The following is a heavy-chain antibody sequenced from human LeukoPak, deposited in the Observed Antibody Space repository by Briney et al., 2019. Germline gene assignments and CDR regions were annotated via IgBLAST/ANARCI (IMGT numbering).Heavy chain of an antibody. J-gene: IGHJ3*02. D-gene: IGHD3-10*01. CDR3: ASPTYYYGSGSYDAFDI. Sequence: ASVKVSCKASGYTFTGYYMHWVRQAPGQRLEWMGWINPNSGGTNYAQKFQGRVTMTRDTSISTAYMELSRLRSDDTAVYYCASPTYYYGSGSYDAFDIWGQGTMVTVSS. V-gene: IGHV1-2*02. CDR1: GYTFTGYY. CDR2: INPNSGGT.